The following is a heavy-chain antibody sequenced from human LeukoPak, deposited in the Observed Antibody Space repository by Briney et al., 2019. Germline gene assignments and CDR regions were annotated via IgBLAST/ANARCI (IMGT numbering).Heavy chain of an antibody. CDR2: INPNSGGT. D-gene: IGHD2-21*02. CDR1: GYTFTGYY. V-gene: IGHV1-2*02. J-gene: IGHJ4*02. CDR3: ARGTVVTARPAYFDY. Sequence: ASVKVSCKASGYTFTGYYMHWVRQAPGQGLEWMGWINPNSGGTNYAQKFQGRVTMTRDTSISTAHMELSRLRSDDTAVYYCARGTVVTARPAYFDYWGQGTLVTVSS.